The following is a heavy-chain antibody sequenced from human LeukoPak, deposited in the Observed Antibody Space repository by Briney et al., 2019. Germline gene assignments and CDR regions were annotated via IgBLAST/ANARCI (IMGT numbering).Heavy chain of an antibody. V-gene: IGHV1-2*02. CDR3: ARDIVY. Sequence: ASVTVSFMASGYTFTGYYLQWVRQAPGQGPEWMGWINPNSGDTSYAQKFQGRVTMTRDTSISTAYMELNRLRSDDTAVYYCARDIVYWGQGTLVTVSS. D-gene: IGHD3-16*02. CDR2: INPNSGDT. CDR1: GYTFTGYY. J-gene: IGHJ4*02.